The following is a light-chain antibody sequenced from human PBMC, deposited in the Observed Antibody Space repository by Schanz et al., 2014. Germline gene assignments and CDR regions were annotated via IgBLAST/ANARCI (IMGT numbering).Light chain of an antibody. CDR2: DVS. V-gene: IGLV2-14*01. CDR1: SSDVGGYNY. J-gene: IGLJ2*01. Sequence: QSALTQPASVSGSPGQSITISCTGTSSDVGGYNYVSWYQQHPGKAPKLMIYDVSNRPSGVSNRFSGSKSGTTASLTISDLQAEDEADYYCSTYAGSSVVFGGGTKLTVL. CDR3: STYAGSSVV.